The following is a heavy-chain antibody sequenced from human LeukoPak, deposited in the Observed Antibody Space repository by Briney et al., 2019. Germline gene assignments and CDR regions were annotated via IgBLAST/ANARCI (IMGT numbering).Heavy chain of an antibody. CDR3: ARESGGIAAARTFDY. V-gene: IGHV3-30-3*01. CDR2: ISYDGSNK. Sequence: GGSLRLSCAASGFTFSSYAMNWVRQAPSKGLEWVAVISYDGSNKYYADSVKGRFTISRDNSKNTLYLQMNSLRAEDTAVYYCARESGGIAAARTFDYWGQGTLVTVSS. J-gene: IGHJ4*02. D-gene: IGHD6-13*01. CDR1: GFTFSSYA.